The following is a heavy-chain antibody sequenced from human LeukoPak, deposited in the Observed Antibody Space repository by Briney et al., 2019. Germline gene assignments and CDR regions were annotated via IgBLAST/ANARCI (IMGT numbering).Heavy chain of an antibody. Sequence: GGSLRLSCAASGFTFSNYGMHWVRQAPGKGLEWVAVIWYDGSNKYYADSVKGRFTISRDNSKNTLYLQMNSLRAEDTAVYYCARAGDYGGNSGVYWGQGTLVTVSS. CDR3: ARAGDYGGNSGVY. J-gene: IGHJ4*02. D-gene: IGHD4-23*01. V-gene: IGHV3-33*01. CDR1: GFTFSNYG. CDR2: IWYDGSNK.